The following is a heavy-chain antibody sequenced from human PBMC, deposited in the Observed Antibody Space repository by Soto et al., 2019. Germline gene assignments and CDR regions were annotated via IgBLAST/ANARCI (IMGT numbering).Heavy chain of an antibody. J-gene: IGHJ4*02. Sequence: PGGSLRLSCAASGFTFISYAMSWVLQAPGKELEWVSAISGSGGSTYYADSVKGRFTISRDNSKNTLYLQMNSLRAEDTAVYYCAKVHYSPGPYYFDDWGQGTVVTVAS. D-gene: IGHD3-10*01. CDR2: ISGSGGST. CDR1: GFTFISYA. CDR3: AKVHYSPGPYYFDD. V-gene: IGHV3-23*01.